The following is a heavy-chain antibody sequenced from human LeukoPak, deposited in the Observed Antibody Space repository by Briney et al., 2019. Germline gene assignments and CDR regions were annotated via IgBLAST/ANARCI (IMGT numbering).Heavy chain of an antibody. J-gene: IGHJ4*02. Sequence: KSSETLSLTCTVSGGSISSYYWSWIRQPAGQGLEWIGRIYTNADTKYNPSLKSRVTMSVDTSKNQLSLKVRSVTAADTAVYCCARAAAAAGGQYFDYWGQGTVVTVSS. CDR3: ARAAAAAGGQYFDY. CDR1: GGSISSYY. V-gene: IGHV4-4*07. CDR2: IYTNADT. D-gene: IGHD6-13*01.